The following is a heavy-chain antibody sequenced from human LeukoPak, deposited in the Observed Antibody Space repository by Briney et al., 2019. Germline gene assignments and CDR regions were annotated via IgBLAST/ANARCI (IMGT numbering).Heavy chain of an antibody. V-gene: IGHV4-59*01. D-gene: IGHD3-16*01. J-gene: IGHJ4*02. CDR2: IYYSGST. CDR1: GGSINNYY. Sequence: PSETLSLTCNFSGGSINNYYWSWIRQPPGKGLEWIGYIYYSGSTNYNPSLKSRVTISVDTSKNQFSLRLSSVTAADTAVYYCARVRGYFDYWGQGTLVTVSS. CDR3: ARVRGYFDY.